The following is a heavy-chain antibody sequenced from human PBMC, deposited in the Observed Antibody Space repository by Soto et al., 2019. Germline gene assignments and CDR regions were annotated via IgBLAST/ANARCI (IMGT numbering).Heavy chain of an antibody. D-gene: IGHD2-21*02. CDR1: GGSVSSDSYY. CDR2: IYYSGST. CDR3: ARGGYCGGDCYLGLDY. Sequence: PSETLSLTCTVSGGSVSSDSYYWSWIRQPPGKGLEWIGYIYYSGSTNYNPSLKSRVTISVDTSKNQFSLKLSSVTAADTAVYYCARGGYCGGDCYLGLDYWGQGTLVTVSS. J-gene: IGHJ4*02. V-gene: IGHV4-61*01.